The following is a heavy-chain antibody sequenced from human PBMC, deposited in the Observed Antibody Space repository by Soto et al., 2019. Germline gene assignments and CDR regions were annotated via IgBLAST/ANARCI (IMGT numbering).Heavy chain of an antibody. V-gene: IGHV1-3*01. CDR1: GYTFTSYA. D-gene: IGHD1-1*01. CDR2: INAGNGNT. CDR3: ARDATPPTTRRGTGYYYSYYMDV. J-gene: IGHJ6*03. Sequence: QVPLVQSGAEVKKPGASVKVSCKASGYTFTSYAMHWVRQAPGQRLEWMGWINAGNGNTKYSQKFQGRVTITRDTSASRAYMELSSLRSEDTAVYYCARDATPPTTRRGTGYYYSYYMDVWGKGTTVTVSS.